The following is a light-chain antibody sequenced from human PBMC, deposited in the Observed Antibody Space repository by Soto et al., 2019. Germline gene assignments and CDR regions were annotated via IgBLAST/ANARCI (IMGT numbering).Light chain of an antibody. CDR2: GAF. CDR1: QSISSY. CDR3: QQSYTTPRT. V-gene: IGKV1-39*01. J-gene: IGKJ1*01. Sequence: DSQLTQSASSLSASVGDTGTITCLASQSISSYLNWYQLKLGRAPKLLIYGAFTLQSGVPSRFSGSGSGTDFTLTISSLQPEDFATYFCQQSYTTPRTFGQGTKV.